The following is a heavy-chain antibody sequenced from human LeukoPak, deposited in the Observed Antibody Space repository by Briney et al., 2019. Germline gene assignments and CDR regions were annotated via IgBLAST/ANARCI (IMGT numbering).Heavy chain of an antibody. CDR2: IYHSGST. Sequence: PSETLSLTCTVSGYSISSGYYWGWIRQPPGKGLEWIGSIYHSGSTYYNPSLKSRVTISVDTSKSQFSLKLSSVTAADTAVYYCARVRGYSSGWYASWYYYYYMDVWGKGTTVTVSS. J-gene: IGHJ6*03. V-gene: IGHV4-38-2*02. CDR3: ARVRGYSSGWYASWYYYYYMDV. D-gene: IGHD6-19*01. CDR1: GYSISSGYY.